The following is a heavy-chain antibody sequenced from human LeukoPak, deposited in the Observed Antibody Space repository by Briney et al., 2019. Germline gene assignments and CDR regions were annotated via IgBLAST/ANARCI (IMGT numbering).Heavy chain of an antibody. Sequence: GSLRLSCAASGFTVSSNYMSWVRQAPGKGLEWVSVIYSGGSTYYADSVKGRFTISRDNSKNTLYLQMYSLRAEDTAVYYCARAPYDRKFSFDYWGQGTLVTVSS. CDR1: GFTVSSNY. D-gene: IGHD3-22*01. J-gene: IGHJ4*02. V-gene: IGHV3-66*01. CDR3: ARAPYDRKFSFDY. CDR2: IYSGGST.